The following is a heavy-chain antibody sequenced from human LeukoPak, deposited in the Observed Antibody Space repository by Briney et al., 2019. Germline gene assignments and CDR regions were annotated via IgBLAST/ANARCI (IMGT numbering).Heavy chain of an antibody. D-gene: IGHD6-19*01. Sequence: PGGSLRLSCEVSGFTFSDHYMSWIRQAPGKRLEWVSYISSGSTYTNYADSVKGRFTISRENAKNSLYLQMNSLRAGDTAVYYCAREGIAVAGTKDAFDIWGQGTMVTVSS. CDR2: ISSGSTYT. CDR1: GFTFSDHY. CDR3: AREGIAVAGTKDAFDI. V-gene: IGHV3-11*06. J-gene: IGHJ3*02.